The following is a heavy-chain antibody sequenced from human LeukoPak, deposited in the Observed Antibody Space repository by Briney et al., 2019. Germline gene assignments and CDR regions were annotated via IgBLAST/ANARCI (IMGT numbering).Heavy chain of an antibody. CDR1: GYTFTSYY. V-gene: IGHV1-46*01. CDR2: INPSGGST. CDR3: ARVRIMITFGGVIAFDAFDI. D-gene: IGHD3-16*02. J-gene: IGHJ3*02. Sequence: GASVKVSCKASGYTFTSYYMHWVRQAPGQGLEWMGIINPSGGSTSYAQKFQGRVTMTTDTSTSTAYMELRSLRSDDTAVYYCARVRIMITFGGVIAFDAFDIWGQGTMVTVSS.